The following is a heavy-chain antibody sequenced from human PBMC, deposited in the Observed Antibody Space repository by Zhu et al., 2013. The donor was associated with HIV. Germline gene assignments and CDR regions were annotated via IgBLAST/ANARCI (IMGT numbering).Heavy chain of an antibody. J-gene: IGHJ4*02. CDR3: ARREKAYDNSGLFDY. CDR1: GGSFTHYA. V-gene: IGHV1-69*17. Sequence: QVTVMQSEAVVKKPGSSVRVSCKSTGGSFTHYAMNWVRQAPGQGFEWMGGIIPAFGVANYAQNFQGRITISANKETSTDFLDLRSLTSGDTAIYYCARREKAYDNSGLFDYWGQGTLVTVSS. CDR2: IIPAFGVA. D-gene: IGHD3-22*01.